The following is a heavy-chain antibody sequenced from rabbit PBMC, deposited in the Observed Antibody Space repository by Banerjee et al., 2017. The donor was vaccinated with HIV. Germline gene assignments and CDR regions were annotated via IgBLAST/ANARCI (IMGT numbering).Heavy chain of an antibody. CDR3: ARDLAGVIGWNFNL. V-gene: IGHV1S47*01. J-gene: IGHJ4*01. D-gene: IGHD4-1*01. CDR2: IYNSDGST. Sequence: EESGGDLVKPGASLTLTCTASGFSFSNKYVMCWVRQAPGKGLEWIGCIYNSDGSTYYASWVNGRFTISRSTSLNTVTLQMTSLTAADTATYFCARDLAGVIGWNFNLWGPGTLVTVS. CDR1: GFSFSNKYV.